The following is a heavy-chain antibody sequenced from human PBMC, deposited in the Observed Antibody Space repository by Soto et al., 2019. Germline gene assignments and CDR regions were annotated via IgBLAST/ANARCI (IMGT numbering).Heavy chain of an antibody. CDR3: ARSLFFNYYDSSGYYYEFDY. D-gene: IGHD3-22*01. CDR2: INHSGST. Sequence: SETLSLTCAVYGGSFSGYYWSWNRQPPGKGLEWIGEINHSGSTNYNPSLKSRVTISVDTSKNQFSLKLSSVTAADTAVYYCARSLFFNYYDSSGYYYEFDYWGQGTLVTVSS. V-gene: IGHV4-34*01. J-gene: IGHJ4*02. CDR1: GGSFSGYY.